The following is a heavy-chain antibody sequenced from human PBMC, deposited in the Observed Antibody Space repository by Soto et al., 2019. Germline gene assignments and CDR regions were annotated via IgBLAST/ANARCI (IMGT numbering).Heavy chain of an antibody. CDR2: ISDYNGNT. CDR3: AREGYYSGSGTYSPPRYYGMDV. J-gene: IGHJ6*02. V-gene: IGHV1-18*01. CDR1: GYTFSSYG. D-gene: IGHD3-10*01. Sequence: QVQLVQSGAEVKRAGASVKVSCKASGYTFSSYGLSWVRQAPGQGLEWMGWISDYNGNTHYAQKFQGRVIMTTDTSTRTADMELRTLRSDDTAVYFCAREGYYSGSGTYSPPRYYGMDVWGQGTTVTVSS.